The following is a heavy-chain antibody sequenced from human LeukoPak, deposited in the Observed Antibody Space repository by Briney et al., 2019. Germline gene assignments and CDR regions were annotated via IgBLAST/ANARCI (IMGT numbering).Heavy chain of an antibody. Sequence: SGTLSLTCAVSGGSISSNNWWSWVRQPPGKGLEWIGEIYHSGSTNYNPSLKSRVTISVDKSKNQFSLKLSSVTAADTALYYCARYYYESSGYYSDYWGQGTLVTVSS. V-gene: IGHV4-4*02. CDR2: IYHSGST. CDR3: ARYYYESSGYYSDY. J-gene: IGHJ4*02. CDR1: GGSISSNNW. D-gene: IGHD3-22*01.